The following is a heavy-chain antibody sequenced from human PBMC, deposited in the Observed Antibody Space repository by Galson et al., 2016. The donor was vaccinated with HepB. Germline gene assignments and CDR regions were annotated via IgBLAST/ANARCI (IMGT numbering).Heavy chain of an antibody. CDR3: ARANYNLLTGYYSGLDH. CDR1: DNTFSKDY. V-gene: IGHV1-46*01. D-gene: IGHD3-9*01. CDR2: IHPSGAYT. J-gene: IGHJ4*02. Sequence: VKVSCKASDNTFSKDYIHWVRQAPGQGLQWLGTIHPSGAYTTYAQRFDGRVTMTRDTATNTVYMELRVLTSKDTAVYYCARANYNLLTGYYSGLDHWGQGTLVTVSS.